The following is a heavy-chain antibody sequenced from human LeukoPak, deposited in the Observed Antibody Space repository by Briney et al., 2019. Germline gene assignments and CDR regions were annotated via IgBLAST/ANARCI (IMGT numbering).Heavy chain of an antibody. V-gene: IGHV4-61*08. CDR3: ARGSVTPDAGY. D-gene: IGHD4-17*01. J-gene: IGHJ4*02. CDR1: GGSISSGGYY. CDR2: TYDTGST. Sequence: SETLSLTCTVSGGSISSGGYYWSWIRQPPGKGLEWIGYTYDTGSTNYNPSLKSRVIISVDTSKNQFSLKLNSVTAADTAVYYCARGSVTPDAGYWGQGTLVTVSS.